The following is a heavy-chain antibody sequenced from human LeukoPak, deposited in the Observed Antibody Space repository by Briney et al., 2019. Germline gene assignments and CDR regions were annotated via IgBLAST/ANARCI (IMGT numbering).Heavy chain of an antibody. J-gene: IGHJ1*01. CDR1: GFTFEDYV. Sequence: PGGSLRLSCAASGFTFEDYVMHWVRQAPGKGLEWVSGISWNSGSIGYADSVKGRFTISRDNSKNTLYLQMNSLRAEDTAVYYCAREGGYTNAEYFQHWGQGTLVTVSS. V-gene: IGHV3-9*01. D-gene: IGHD5-12*01. CDR2: ISWNSGSI. CDR3: AREGGYTNAEYFQH.